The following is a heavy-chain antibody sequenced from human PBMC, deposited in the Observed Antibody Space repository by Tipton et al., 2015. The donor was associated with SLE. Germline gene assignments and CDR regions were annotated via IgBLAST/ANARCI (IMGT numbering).Heavy chain of an antibody. CDR3: AKEGGTYYYGSGSQWGLDY. Sequence: GSLRLSCMASGFTSSHYWMAWVRQAPGKGLEWVARISPDGTEEHYADSVKGRFTISRDNSKNTLYLQMNSLRAEDTAVYYCAKEGGTYYYGSGSQWGLDYWGQGTLVTVSP. CDR1: GFTSSHYW. V-gene: IGHV3-7*01. D-gene: IGHD3-10*01. J-gene: IGHJ4*02. CDR2: ISPDGTEE.